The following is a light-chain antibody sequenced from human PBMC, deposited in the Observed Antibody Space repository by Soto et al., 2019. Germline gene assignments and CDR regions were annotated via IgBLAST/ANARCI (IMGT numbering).Light chain of an antibody. CDR2: DAS. CDR3: QQRSDFLS. Sequence: EIVLTQSPAILSLSPGERASLSCRASQSISYYLGWYQQKPGQAPRLLIYDASNRAAGIPARFSGSGSGTDFTLTISSLEPEDFAVYYCQQRSDFLSFGGGTKVEIK. CDR1: QSISYY. J-gene: IGKJ4*01. V-gene: IGKV3-11*01.